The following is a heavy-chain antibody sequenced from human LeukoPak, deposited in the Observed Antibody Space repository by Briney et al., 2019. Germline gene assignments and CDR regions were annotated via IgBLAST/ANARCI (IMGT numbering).Heavy chain of an antibody. V-gene: IGHV3-33*01. Sequence: GESLRLSCAASGFTFSSYGMHWVRQAPGKGLKWVSIIWYDGSNKYYADSVKGRFTISRDNSKNMVYLQMNSLRAEDTAVYYCARGGGAAAGIDYWGQGTLVTVPS. J-gene: IGHJ4*02. CDR3: ARGGGAAAGIDY. D-gene: IGHD6-13*01. CDR2: IWYDGSNK. CDR1: GFTFSSYG.